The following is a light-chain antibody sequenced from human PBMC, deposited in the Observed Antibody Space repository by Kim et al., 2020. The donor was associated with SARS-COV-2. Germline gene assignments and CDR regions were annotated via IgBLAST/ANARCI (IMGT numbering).Light chain of an antibody. CDR1: PSVIRN. J-gene: IGKJ5*01. CDR3: QQRAS. Sequence: VTLSLSPGERATLSCRASPSVIRNLAWYQQKPGHAPRLLIYGASSRATGIPARFSGTGSGTDFTLTISSLEPEDFAVYYCQQRASFGQGTRLEIK. V-gene: IGKV3-11*01. CDR2: GAS.